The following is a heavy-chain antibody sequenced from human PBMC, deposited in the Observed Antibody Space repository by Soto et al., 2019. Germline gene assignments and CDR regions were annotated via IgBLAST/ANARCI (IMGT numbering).Heavy chain of an antibody. V-gene: IGHV4-4*07. CDR2: VYATGTT. Sequence: RSLTCNVSGGSISKFYWAWIRKTAGNGLEWMGRVYATGTTDYNPSLRSRVAMSVDISKKTFSLRLRSVTGADSGVYYCVRDGSKSLRDWFDPWGQG. CDR1: GGSISKFY. J-gene: IGHJ5*02. CDR3: VRDGSKSLRDWFDP.